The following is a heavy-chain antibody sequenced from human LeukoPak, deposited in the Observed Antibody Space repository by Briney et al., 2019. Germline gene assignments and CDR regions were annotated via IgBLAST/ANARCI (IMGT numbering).Heavy chain of an antibody. D-gene: IGHD2-2*01. CDR1: GGSISSGGYY. CDR2: INHSGST. V-gene: IGHV4-30-2*01. Sequence: SQTLSLTCTVSGGSISSGGYYWSWIRQPPGKGRGWIGYINHSGSTYYNPSLKSRVTISVDRSKNQFSLKLSSVTAADTAVYYCARGASPSLAAAPFDYWGQGTLVTVSS. CDR3: ARGASPSLAAAPFDY. J-gene: IGHJ4*02.